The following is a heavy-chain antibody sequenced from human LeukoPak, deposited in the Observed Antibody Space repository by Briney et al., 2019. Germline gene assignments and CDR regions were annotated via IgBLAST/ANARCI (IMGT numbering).Heavy chain of an antibody. CDR2: INPSGGST. CDR1: GYTFTSYY. Sequence: SVKVSCKASGYTFTSYYMHWVRQAPGQGLEWMGIINPSGGSTSYAQKFQGRVTMTRDTSTSTVYMELSSLRSEDTAVYYCARDRYYYDSSGYIRGISFDYWGQGTLVTVSS. D-gene: IGHD3-22*01. CDR3: ARDRYYYDSSGYIRGISFDY. V-gene: IGHV1-46*01. J-gene: IGHJ4*02.